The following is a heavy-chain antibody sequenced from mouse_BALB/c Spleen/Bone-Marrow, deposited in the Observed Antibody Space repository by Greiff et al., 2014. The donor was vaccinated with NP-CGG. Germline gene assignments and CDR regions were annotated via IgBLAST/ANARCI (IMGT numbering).Heavy chain of an antibody. D-gene: IGHD2-4*01. CDR3: ARRRGITTERDYFDY. CDR2: IYPGNVNT. Sequence: VQLQQSGPELVKPGAPVRISCKASGYTFTSYYIHWVKQRPGQGLEWIGWIYPGNVNTKYNEKFKGKATLTADKSSSTAYMQLSSLTSEDSAVYFCARRRGITTERDYFDYWGQGTTLTVSS. CDR1: GYTFTSYY. J-gene: IGHJ2*01. V-gene: IGHV1S56*01.